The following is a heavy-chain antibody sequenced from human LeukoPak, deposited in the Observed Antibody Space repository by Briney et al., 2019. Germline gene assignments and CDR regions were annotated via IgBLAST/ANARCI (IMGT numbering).Heavy chain of an antibody. CDR1: GGSISSTNW. Sequence: PSETLSLTCAVSGGSISSTNWWSWVRPPPGKGLEWIGEIYHSGSTKYNPSLKSRVTISVDKSKNQFSLKVNSVTAADTAVYYCARVSCTSTTCYVDYWGQGTLVTVSS. J-gene: IGHJ4*02. CDR2: IYHSGST. V-gene: IGHV4-4*02. CDR3: ARVSCTSTTCYVDY. D-gene: IGHD2-2*01.